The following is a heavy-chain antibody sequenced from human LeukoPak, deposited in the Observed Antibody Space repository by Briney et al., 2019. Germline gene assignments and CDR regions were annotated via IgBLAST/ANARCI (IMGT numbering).Heavy chain of an antibody. Sequence: SETLSLTCAVSGYSISSGYYWGWIRQPPGKGLEWIGSIYHSGSTYYNPSLKSRVTISVDTSKNQFSLKLSSVTAADTAVYYCASTHQRITIFGVAHFEYWGQGTLVTVSS. CDR1: GYSISSGYY. D-gene: IGHD3-3*01. V-gene: IGHV4-38-2*01. CDR3: ASTHQRITIFGVAHFEY. CDR2: IYHSGST. J-gene: IGHJ4*02.